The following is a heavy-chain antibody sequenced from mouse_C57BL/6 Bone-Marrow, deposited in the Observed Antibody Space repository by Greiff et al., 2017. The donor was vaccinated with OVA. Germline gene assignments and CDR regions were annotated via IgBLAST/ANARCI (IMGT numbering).Heavy chain of an antibody. CDR3: ARLGKGGY. CDR1: GYTFTSYW. CDR2: IYPGSGST. D-gene: IGHD1-1*02. J-gene: IGHJ2*01. Sequence: VQLQQPGAELVKPGASVKMSCKASGYTFTSYWITWVKQRPGQGLEWIGDIYPGSGSTNYNEKFKSKATLTVDKSSSTAYMQLSSLTSEDSAVYYCARLGKGGYWGKGTTLTVSS. V-gene: IGHV1-55*01.